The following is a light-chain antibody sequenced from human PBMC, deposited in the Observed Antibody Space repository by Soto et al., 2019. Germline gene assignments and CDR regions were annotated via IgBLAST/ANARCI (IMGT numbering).Light chain of an antibody. V-gene: IGKV1-5*01. J-gene: IGKJ1*01. CDR1: QSISSW. CDR2: AAS. Sequence: DIQMTQSPSTLSASVVDRVTITCRASQSISSWLAWYQQKPGKAPKLLIYAASTLQSGVPSRFSGGESGTDFTLTISNLQPEDFATYYCLQDYTFPWTFGQGTKVDI. CDR3: LQDYTFPWT.